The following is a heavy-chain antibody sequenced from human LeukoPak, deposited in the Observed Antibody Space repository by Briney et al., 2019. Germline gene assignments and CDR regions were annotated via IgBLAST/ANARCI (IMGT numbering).Heavy chain of an antibody. D-gene: IGHD6-13*01. CDR1: GYSFTSYW. CDR3: ARQPVRYSSSWANWFDP. J-gene: IGHJ5*02. CDR2: IYPGDSDT. Sequence: GESLKISCKGSGYSFTSYWIGWVRPMPGKGLEWMGIIYPGDSDTRYSPSFQGQVTISADKSISTAYLQWSSLKASDTAMYYCARQPVRYSSSWANWFDPWGQGTLVTVSS. V-gene: IGHV5-51*01.